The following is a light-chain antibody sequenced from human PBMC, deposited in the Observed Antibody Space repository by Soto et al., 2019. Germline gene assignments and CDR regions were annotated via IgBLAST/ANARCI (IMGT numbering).Light chain of an antibody. Sequence: QSALTQPASVSGSPGQSITISCTGTSSDVGGYNYVSWYQQHPGKAPKLMIYDVSTRPSGVSNRFSGSKSGNTASLTITGLQAEEEAEYYCSSYTISSTHVVFGGGTKLTVL. CDR1: SSDVGGYNY. J-gene: IGLJ2*01. CDR3: SSYTISSTHVV. CDR2: DVS. V-gene: IGLV2-14*01.